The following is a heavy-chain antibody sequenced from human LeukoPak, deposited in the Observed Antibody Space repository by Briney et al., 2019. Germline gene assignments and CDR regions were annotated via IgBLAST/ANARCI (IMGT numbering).Heavy chain of an antibody. CDR3: AREVTPPLGMDV. D-gene: IGHD2-21*02. J-gene: IGHJ6*02. CDR2: IYYSGST. V-gene: IGHV4-59*01. Sequence: PSETLSLTCAVYGGPISSYYWSWIRQPPGKGLEWIGYIYYSGSTNYNPSLKSRVTISVDTSKNQFSLKLSSVTAADTAVYYCAREVTPPLGMDVWGQGTTVTVSS. CDR1: GGPISSYY.